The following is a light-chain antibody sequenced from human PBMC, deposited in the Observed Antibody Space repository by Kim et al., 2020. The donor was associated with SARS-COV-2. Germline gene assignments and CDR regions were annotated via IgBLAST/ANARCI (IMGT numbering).Light chain of an antibody. CDR1: QSVCNY. V-gene: IGKV3-11*01. CDR2: DAS. CDR3: QQRSNWWT. Sequence: SLSPGDRATPSCRASQSVCNYLGWYQQKPGQAPRLLIYDASNRATGTPARFSGSGSGTDFTLTISSLEPEDFAVYYCQQRSNWWTFGQGTKVDIK. J-gene: IGKJ1*01.